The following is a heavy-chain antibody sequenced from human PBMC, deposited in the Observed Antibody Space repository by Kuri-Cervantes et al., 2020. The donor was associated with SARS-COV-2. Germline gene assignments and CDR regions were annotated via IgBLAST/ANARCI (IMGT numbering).Heavy chain of an antibody. CDR3: AKASVTAAAPFDY. J-gene: IGHJ4*02. V-gene: IGHV3-23*01. CDR1: GSSFSDYG. D-gene: IGHD6-13*01. CDR2: ISGSSGST. Sequence: GESLKISCAASGSSFSDYGMSWVRQAPGKGLDRVSTISGSSGSTYYADSVKGRFTISRDNSKNTLYLHMILLRVEDTAVYYCAKASVTAAAPFDYWGQGTLVTVSS.